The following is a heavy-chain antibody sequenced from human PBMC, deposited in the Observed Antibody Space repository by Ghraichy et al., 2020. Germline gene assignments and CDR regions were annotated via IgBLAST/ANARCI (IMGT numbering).Heavy chain of an antibody. CDR2: IYYSGST. CDR1: GGSISSYY. J-gene: IGHJ3*02. Sequence: SETLSLTCTVSGGSISSYYWSWIRQPPGKGLEWIGYIYYSGSTNYNPSLKSRVTISVDTSKNQFSLKLSSVTAADTAVYYCARVGYGDPPSDAFDIWGQGTMVTVSS. D-gene: IGHD4-17*01. CDR3: ARVGYGDPPSDAFDI. V-gene: IGHV4-59*01.